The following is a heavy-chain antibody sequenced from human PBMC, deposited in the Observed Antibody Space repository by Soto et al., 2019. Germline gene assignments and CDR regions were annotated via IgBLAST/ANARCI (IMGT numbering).Heavy chain of an antibody. Sequence: SETLSLTCTVSGGSISSYYWSWIRQPPGKXLEWIGYIYYSGSTNYNPSLKSRVTISVDTSKNQFSLKLSSVTAADTAVYYCARGSRGWGYGSGSYRTKFDSWGQGTLVTVSS. CDR1: GGSISSYY. V-gene: IGHV4-59*01. J-gene: IGHJ4*02. CDR2: IYYSGST. D-gene: IGHD3-10*01. CDR3: ARGSRGWGYGSGSYRTKFDS.